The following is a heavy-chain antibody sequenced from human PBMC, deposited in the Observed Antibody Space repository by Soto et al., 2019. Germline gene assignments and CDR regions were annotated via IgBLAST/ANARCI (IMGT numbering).Heavy chain of an antibody. CDR2: IDPSDSYI. J-gene: IGHJ6*02. D-gene: IGHD2-2*02. CDR1: GYSFTNYW. CDR3: ARHDCSSTRCYNFGMDV. V-gene: IGHV5-10-1*01. Sequence: GESLKISCKGSGYSFTNYWISWVRQMPGKGLEWMGRIDPSDSYIKYSPSFQGHVTISADNSISTAHLQWSSLKASDTAMYYCARHDCSSTRCYNFGMDVWGQGTTVTVS.